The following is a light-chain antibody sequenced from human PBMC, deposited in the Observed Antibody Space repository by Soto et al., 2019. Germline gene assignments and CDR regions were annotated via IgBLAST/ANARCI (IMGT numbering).Light chain of an antibody. CDR1: SGHSSYA. CDR2: LNSDGSH. J-gene: IGLJ2*01. CDR3: QTWGTGIQV. V-gene: IGLV4-69*01. Sequence: QPVLTQSPSASASLGASVKLTCTLSSGHSSYAIAWHQQRPEKGPRYLMKLNSDGSHSKGDGIPDRFSGSSSGAERYLTISSLQSEDDADYYCQTWGTGIQVFGGGTKLTVL.